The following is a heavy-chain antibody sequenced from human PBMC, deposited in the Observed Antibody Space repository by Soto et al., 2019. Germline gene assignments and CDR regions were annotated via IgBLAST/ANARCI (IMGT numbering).Heavy chain of an antibody. Sequence: EVQLVESGGGLVQPGGSLRLSCAASGFTFSSYWMAWVRQAPGKGLEWVANIKQDGSEKYYVDSVKGRFTISRDNAKNSLYLQMNSLRAEDTAVYYCARGGYYYYMDVWGKGTTVTVSS. J-gene: IGHJ6*03. V-gene: IGHV3-7*01. CDR2: IKQDGSEK. CDR3: ARGGYYYYMDV. CDR1: GFTFSSYW.